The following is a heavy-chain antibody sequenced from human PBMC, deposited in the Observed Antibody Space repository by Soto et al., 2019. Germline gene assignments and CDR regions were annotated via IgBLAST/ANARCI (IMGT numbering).Heavy chain of an antibody. V-gene: IGHV1-18*01. CDR1: GYTFTSYG. CDR2: ISAYNGNT. CDR3: AREVVRVAGTRWFDP. Sequence: ASVKVSCKASGYTFTSYGISWVRQAPGQGLEWMGWISAYNGNTNYAQKLQGRVTMTTDTSTSTAYMELRSLRSDDTAVYHCAREVVRVAGTRWFDPWGQGTLVTVSS. D-gene: IGHD6-19*01. J-gene: IGHJ5*02.